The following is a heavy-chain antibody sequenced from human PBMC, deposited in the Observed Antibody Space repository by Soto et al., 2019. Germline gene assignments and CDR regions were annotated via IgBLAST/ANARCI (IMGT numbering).Heavy chain of an antibody. Sequence: ASVKVSCKASGYTFSDYFMHWVRQAPGQGLEWVGGIIPIFGTANYAQKFQGRVTMTRDISIATAYMELSSLRSDDTAIYYCARMATFGSLNWFDPWGQGTLVTVSS. V-gene: IGHV1-2*02. D-gene: IGHD3-16*01. CDR3: ARMATFGSLNWFDP. J-gene: IGHJ5*02. CDR2: IIPIFGTA. CDR1: GYTFSDYF.